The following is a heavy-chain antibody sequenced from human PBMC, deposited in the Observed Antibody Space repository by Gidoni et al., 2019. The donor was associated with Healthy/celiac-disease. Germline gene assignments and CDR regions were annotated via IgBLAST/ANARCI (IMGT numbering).Heavy chain of an antibody. J-gene: IGHJ3*02. V-gene: IGHV3-30-3*01. Sequence: QVQLVASGGGVAQPGRSLRLSCAASGFTFSSYAMHWVRQAPGKGLEWVAVISYDGSNKYYADSVKGRFTISRDNSKNTLYLQMNSLRAEDTAVYYCARVNYYDSSGYKPYDAFDIWGQGTMVTVSS. CDR1: GFTFSSYA. D-gene: IGHD3-22*01. CDR3: ARVNYYDSSGYKPYDAFDI. CDR2: ISYDGSNK.